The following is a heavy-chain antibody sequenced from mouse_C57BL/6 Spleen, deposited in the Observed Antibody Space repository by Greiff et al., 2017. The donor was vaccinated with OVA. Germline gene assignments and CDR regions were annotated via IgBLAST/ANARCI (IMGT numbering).Heavy chain of an antibody. Sequence: QVQLKQPGAELVKPGASVKLSCKASGYTFTSYWMQWVKQRPGQGLEWIGEIDPSDSYTNYNQKFKGKATLTVDTSSSTAYMQLSSLTSEDSAVCYCERGRSVDYWGQGTTLTVSA. CDR2: IDPSDSYT. J-gene: IGHJ2*01. V-gene: IGHV1-50*01. CDR3: ERGRSVDY. CDR1: GYTFTSYW.